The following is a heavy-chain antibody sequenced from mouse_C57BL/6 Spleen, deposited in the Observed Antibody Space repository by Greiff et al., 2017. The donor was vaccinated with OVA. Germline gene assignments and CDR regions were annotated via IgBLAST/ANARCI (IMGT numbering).Heavy chain of an antibody. CDR2: IDPSDSYT. Sequence: QVQLQQPGAELVMPGASVKLSCKASGYTFTSYWMHWVKQRPGQGLEWIGEIDPSDSYTNYNQKFKGESTLTVDKSSSTAYMQLSSLTSEDSAVYYCARTITTVVATDAMDYWGQGTSVTVSS. CDR1: GYTFTSYW. D-gene: IGHD1-1*01. V-gene: IGHV1-69*01. CDR3: ARTITTVVATDAMDY. J-gene: IGHJ4*01.